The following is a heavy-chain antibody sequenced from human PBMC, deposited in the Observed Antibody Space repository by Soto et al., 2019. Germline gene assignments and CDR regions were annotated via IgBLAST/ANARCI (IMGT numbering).Heavy chain of an antibody. CDR2: IYPGGRT. J-gene: IGHJ4*02. V-gene: IGHV3-53*01. CDR3: ARGDPYIEGFDD. D-gene: IGHD1-26*01. Sequence: EVQLVESGGGLMQPGGSLRLSCAASGFTVSSNYMSWVRQAPGKGLECVTLIYPGGRTFFADSVKGRFTISRNSSKNTLYLQVNSLRAEDTAIYYCARGDPYIEGFDDWVQGTLVTVSS. CDR1: GFTVSSNY.